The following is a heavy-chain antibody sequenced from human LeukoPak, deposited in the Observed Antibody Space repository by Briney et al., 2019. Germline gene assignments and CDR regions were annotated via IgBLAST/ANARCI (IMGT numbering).Heavy chain of an antibody. CDR2: IIPILGIA. Sequence: PGGSLRLSCAASGFTFSSYAISWVRQAPGQGLEWMGRIIPILGIANYAQKFQGRVTITADKSTSTAYMELSSLRSEDTAVYYCAREGLVAAVAGYYFDYWGQGTLVTVSS. V-gene: IGHV1-69*04. CDR1: GFTFSSYA. CDR3: AREGLVAAVAGYYFDY. D-gene: IGHD6-19*01. J-gene: IGHJ4*02.